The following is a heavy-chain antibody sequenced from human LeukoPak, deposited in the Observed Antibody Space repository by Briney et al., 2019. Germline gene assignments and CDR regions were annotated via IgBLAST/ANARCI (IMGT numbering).Heavy chain of an antibody. V-gene: IGHV3-21*01. CDR2: ISSSSSYI. CDR3: AREGPYCGGDCFTDAFDI. D-gene: IGHD2-21*02. CDR1: GFIFSSYS. Sequence: PGGSLRLSCAASGFIFSSYSMNWVRQAPGKGLEWVSSISSSSSYIYYADSVKGRFTISRDNAKNSLYLQMNSLRAEDTAVYYCAREGPYCGGDCFTDAFDIWGQGTMVTVSS. J-gene: IGHJ3*02.